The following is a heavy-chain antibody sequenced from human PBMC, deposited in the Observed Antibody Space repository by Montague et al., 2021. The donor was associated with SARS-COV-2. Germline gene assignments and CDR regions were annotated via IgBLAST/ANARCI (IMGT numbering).Heavy chain of an antibody. V-gene: IGHV3-21*01. CDR1: GLTFSSYS. D-gene: IGHD1-26*01. CDR2: ISSSSSYI. J-gene: IGHJ4*02. Sequence: SLRLSCAASGLTFSSYSMNWVRQAPGKGLEWVSSISSSSSYIYYADSVKGRFTISRDNAKNSLYLQMNSLRAEDTAVCYCARDRGGSYPLDYWGQGTLVTVSS. CDR3: ARDRGGSYPLDY.